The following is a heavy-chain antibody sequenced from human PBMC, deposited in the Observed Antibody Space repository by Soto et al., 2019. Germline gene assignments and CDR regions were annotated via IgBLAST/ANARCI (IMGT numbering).Heavy chain of an antibody. D-gene: IGHD2-15*01. J-gene: IGHJ1*01. CDR2: VNPSGGST. CDR1: GYIFTAYS. Sequence: QVQLEQSGAEVKKPGASVKVSCKASGYIFTAYSMHWVRRAPGQGLQWMGVVNPSGGSTNYAPKFQARITLTRNTSRNTFYLDLSSLTSEDTAVYYCAREENCSDGICYSEYFQRWGQGTLVSVSS. CDR3: AREENCSDGICYSEYFQR. V-gene: IGHV1-46*01.